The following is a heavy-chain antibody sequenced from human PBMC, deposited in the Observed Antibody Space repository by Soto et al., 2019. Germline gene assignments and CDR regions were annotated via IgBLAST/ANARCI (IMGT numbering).Heavy chain of an antibody. J-gene: IGHJ6*02. CDR1: GFTFSSYA. CDR2: ISYDGSNK. V-gene: IGHV3-30-3*01. D-gene: IGHD6-13*01. Sequence: QVQLVESGGGVVQPGRSLRLSCAASGFTFSSYAMHWVRQAPGKGLEWVAVISYDGSNKYYADSVKGRFTISRDNSKNTLYLQMNSLRAEDTAVYHCARDSGEGGSSWPYYYDGMDVWGQGTTVTVSS. CDR3: ARDSGEGGSSWPYYYDGMDV.